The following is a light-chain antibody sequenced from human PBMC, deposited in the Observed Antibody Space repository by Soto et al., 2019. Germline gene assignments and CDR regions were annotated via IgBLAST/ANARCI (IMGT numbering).Light chain of an antibody. CDR2: AAC. CDR1: QSISTY. Sequence: DIQLTQSPSPLSASVGDRVAITCLASQSISTYLNWYQQKPGKAPKVLIYAACNLQSGVPPRFSGSGSGTDFTLTISSLQPEDVATYFCQQSYRTPITFGQGTRLEIK. V-gene: IGKV1-39*01. J-gene: IGKJ5*01. CDR3: QQSYRTPIT.